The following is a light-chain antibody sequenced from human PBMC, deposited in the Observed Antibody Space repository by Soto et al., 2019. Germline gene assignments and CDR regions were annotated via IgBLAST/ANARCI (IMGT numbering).Light chain of an antibody. V-gene: IGLV2-14*03. J-gene: IGLJ1*01. CDR3: SSYTTSNTRQIV. CDR1: SSDVGGYNY. CDR2: DVS. Sequence: SVLTQTASVSGSPGQSITISCTGTSSDVGGYNYVSWYQHHPGKAPKLIIYDVSNRPSGVSIRFSGSKSDNTASLTISGLQPEDEADYHCSSYTTSNTRQIVFGTGTKVTV.